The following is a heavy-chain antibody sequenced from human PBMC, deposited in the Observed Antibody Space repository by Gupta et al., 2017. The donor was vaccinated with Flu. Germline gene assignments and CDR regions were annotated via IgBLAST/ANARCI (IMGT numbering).Heavy chain of an antibody. J-gene: IGHJ6*02. CDR3: ARGDQRGPSNYYYYYGMDV. V-gene: IGHV1-2*02. Sequence: QVPLVPSGAEVKKPGASVKVSCKASGYTFTGYYMHSVRQAPGQGLEWMGWINPNSGGTNYAQKFQGRVTMTRDTSISTAYMELSRLRSDDTAVYYCARGDQRGPSNYYYYYGMDVWGQGTTVTVSS. CDR2: INPNSGGT. D-gene: IGHD2-2*01. CDR1: GYTFTGYY.